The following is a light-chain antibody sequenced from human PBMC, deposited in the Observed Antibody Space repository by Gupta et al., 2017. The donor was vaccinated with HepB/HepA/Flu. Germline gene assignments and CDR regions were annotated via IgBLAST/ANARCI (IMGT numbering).Light chain of an antibody. CDR3: QKYGGGYPT. J-gene: IGKJ1*01. V-gene: IGKV3D-15*01. CDR1: HSIGCG. Sequence: TQPPAPLSLPPGERATLSCRASHSIGCGLAWYQQKPGQAPRLLIYGASTRATDIPARFSGSGFGTEFVLTISGLQAEDSASYYCQKYGGGYPTFGPGTRVEIK. CDR2: GAS.